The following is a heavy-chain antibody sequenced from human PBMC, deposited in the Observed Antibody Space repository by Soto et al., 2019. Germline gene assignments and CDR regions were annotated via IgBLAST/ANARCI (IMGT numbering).Heavy chain of an antibody. J-gene: IGHJ4*02. D-gene: IGHD3-22*01. CDR1: GYTFTSYG. CDR2: ISAYNGNT. V-gene: IGHV1-18*01. CDR3: AGAHDSSGYSEGPFDY. Sequence: QVQLVQSGAEVKKPGASVKVSCKASGYTFTSYGISWVRQAPGQGLEWMGWISAYNGNTNYAQKLQGRVTMTTDTSTRTAYMELRSLRSDDTAVYYCAGAHDSSGYSEGPFDYWGQGTLVTVSS.